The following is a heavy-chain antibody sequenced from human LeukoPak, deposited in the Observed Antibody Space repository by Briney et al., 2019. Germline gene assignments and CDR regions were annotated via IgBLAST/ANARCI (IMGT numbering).Heavy chain of an antibody. Sequence: PGGSLRLSCAATGFTFSSYSMNWVRQAPGKGLEWVAVIWYDGSNKYYADSVKGRFTISRDNSKNTLYLQMNSLRAEDTAVYYCARDISSTSSFDYWGQGTLVTVSS. CDR2: IWYDGSNK. CDR3: ARDISSTSSFDY. CDR1: GFTFSSYS. J-gene: IGHJ4*02. V-gene: IGHV3-33*08. D-gene: IGHD2-2*01.